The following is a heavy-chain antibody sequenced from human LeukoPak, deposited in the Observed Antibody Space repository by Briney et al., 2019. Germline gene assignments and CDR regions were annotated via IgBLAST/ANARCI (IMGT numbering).Heavy chain of an antibody. J-gene: IGHJ4*02. CDR1: GGSISSGGYY. Sequence: SQTLSLTCTVSGGSISSGGYYWSWVRQHPGMGLEWIGYIYYSGSTYYNPSLKSRVTISVDTSKNQFSLKLSSVTAADTAVYYCASSNTVPYYFDYWGQGTLVTVSS. CDR2: IYYSGST. V-gene: IGHV4-31*03. CDR3: ASSNTVPYYFDY. D-gene: IGHD4-17*01.